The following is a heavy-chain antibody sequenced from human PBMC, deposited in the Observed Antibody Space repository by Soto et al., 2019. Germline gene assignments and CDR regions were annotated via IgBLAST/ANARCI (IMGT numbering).Heavy chain of an antibody. CDR3: ATRYSYVHF. J-gene: IGHJ4*02. CDR1: GYAFTGYY. D-gene: IGHD5-18*01. CDR2: INPNSGDT. V-gene: IGHV1-2*02. Sequence: ASGKVCCESSGYAFTGYYIHWVRQAPGQGLEWMGWINPNSGDTNYARKFQGRVTMTRDTSFSTAYMELSSLRSDDTAVYYCATRYSYVHFWGQGTLVTVYS.